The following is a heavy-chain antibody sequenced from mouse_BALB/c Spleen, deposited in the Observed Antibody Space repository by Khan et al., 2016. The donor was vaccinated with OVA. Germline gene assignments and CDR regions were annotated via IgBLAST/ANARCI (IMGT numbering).Heavy chain of an antibody. V-gene: IGHV14-3*02. J-gene: IGHJ3*01. CDR3: ARDYWDVFAY. CDR2: IDPANGNT. CDR1: GFNIKDTY. Sequence: VQLKQSGAEFVKPGASVKLSCTASGFNIKDTYMHWVKQRPEQGLEWIGRIDPANGNTKYDPKFQGKATITADTSSNTAYLQRSSLTSEDTAVYYCARDYWDVFAYWGQGTLVTDSA. D-gene: IGHD4-1*01.